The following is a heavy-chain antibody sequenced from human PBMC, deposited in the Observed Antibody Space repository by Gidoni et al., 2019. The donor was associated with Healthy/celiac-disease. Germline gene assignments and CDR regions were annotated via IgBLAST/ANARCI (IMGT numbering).Heavy chain of an antibody. CDR2: IWYDGSNK. Sequence: QVQLVESGGGVVQPGRSLRLSCPPPGFTFSSYGMHWVRQAPGKGLEWVAVIWYDGSNKYYADSVKGRFTISRDNSKNTLYLQMNSLRAEDTAVYYCARGVSIAARPLDYWGQGTLVTVSS. J-gene: IGHJ4*02. V-gene: IGHV3-33*08. D-gene: IGHD6-6*01. CDR3: ARGVSIAARPLDY. CDR1: GFTFSSYG.